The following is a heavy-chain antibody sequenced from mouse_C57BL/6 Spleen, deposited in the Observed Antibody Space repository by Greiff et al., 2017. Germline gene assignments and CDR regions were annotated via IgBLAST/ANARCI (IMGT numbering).Heavy chain of an antibody. CDR2: IHPNSGST. J-gene: IGHJ3*01. D-gene: IGHD2-4*01. CDR1: GYTFTSYW. V-gene: IGHV1-64*01. Sequence: QVQLQQPGAELVKPGASVKLSCKASGYTFTSYWMHWVKQRPGQGLEWIGMIHPNSGSTNYNEKFKGKATLTVDKSSSTAYMQLSSLTSEDSAVYYCARSGYDYDSWFAYWGQGTLVTVSA. CDR3: ARSGYDYDSWFAY.